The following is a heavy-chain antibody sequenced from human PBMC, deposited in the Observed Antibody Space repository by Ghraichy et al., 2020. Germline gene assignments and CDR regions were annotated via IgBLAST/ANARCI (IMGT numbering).Heavy chain of an antibody. J-gene: IGHJ3*02. Sequence: GGSLRLSCAASGFTFSSYSMNWVRQAPGKGLEWVSSISSSSSYIYYADSVKGRFTISRDNAKNSLYLQMNSLRAEDTAVYYCARIVTLGGAFDIWGQGTMVTVSS. CDR1: GFTFSSYS. CDR3: ARIVTLGGAFDI. V-gene: IGHV3-21*01. CDR2: ISSSSSYI. D-gene: IGHD1-14*01.